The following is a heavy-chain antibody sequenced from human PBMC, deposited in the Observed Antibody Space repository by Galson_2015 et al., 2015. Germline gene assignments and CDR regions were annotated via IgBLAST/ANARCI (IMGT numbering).Heavy chain of an antibody. CDR1: GFTFSSCG. Sequence: LRLSCAASGFTFSSCGMHWVRQAPGKGLEWVALISDEGSIKEYADSVKGRFTIPRDNSKNTLSLQMNSLRAEDTAIYYCAKDNEGYCSDGHCYSYYYYGMDVWGQGTTVTVSS. D-gene: IGHD2-15*01. CDR2: ISDEGSIK. J-gene: IGHJ6*02. V-gene: IGHV3-30*18. CDR3: AKDNEGYCSDGHCYSYYYYGMDV.